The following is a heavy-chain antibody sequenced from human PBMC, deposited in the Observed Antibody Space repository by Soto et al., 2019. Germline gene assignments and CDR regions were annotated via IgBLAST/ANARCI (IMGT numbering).Heavy chain of an antibody. CDR1: GFTFSSYA. CDR2: ISYDGSNK. Sequence: GGSLRLSCAASGFTFSSYAMHWVRQAPGKGLEWVAVISYDGSNKYYADSVKGRFTISRDNSKNTLYLQMNSLRAEDTAVYYCARDPSSHDSSGYYLRGYFDYWGQGTLVTVS. D-gene: IGHD3-22*01. V-gene: IGHV3-30-3*01. J-gene: IGHJ4*02. CDR3: ARDPSSHDSSGYYLRGYFDY.